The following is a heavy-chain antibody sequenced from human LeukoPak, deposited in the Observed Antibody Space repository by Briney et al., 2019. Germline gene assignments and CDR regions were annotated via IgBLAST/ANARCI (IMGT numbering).Heavy chain of an antibody. CDR1: GASFISVSPDDYY. CDR2: IFQSGGT. Sequence: SETLSLTCAVSGASFISVSPDDYYWGWVRQSPGWGLEWIGSIFQSGGTYCNPSLKSRVTISADTSKNQFSLKLSSVTAADTAVYYCARGERYRGGDCSVFDYWGQGTLVTVSS. CDR3: ARGERYRGGDCSVFDY. D-gene: IGHD2-21*02. J-gene: IGHJ4*02. V-gene: IGHV4-39*07.